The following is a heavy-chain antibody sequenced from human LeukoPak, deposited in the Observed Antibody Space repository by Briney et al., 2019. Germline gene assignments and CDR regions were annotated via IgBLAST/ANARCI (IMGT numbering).Heavy chain of an antibody. CDR3: AKVPGHYYYYYGMDV. D-gene: IGHD7-27*01. Sequence: PGGSLRLSCVASGFTFSSYAMSWVRQAPGKGLEWVSAISGSGGSTYYADSVKGRFTISRDNSKNTLYLQMNSLRAEDTAVYYCAKVPGHYYYYYGMDVWGQGTTVTVSS. J-gene: IGHJ6*02. CDR2: ISGSGGST. CDR1: GFTFSSYA. V-gene: IGHV3-23*01.